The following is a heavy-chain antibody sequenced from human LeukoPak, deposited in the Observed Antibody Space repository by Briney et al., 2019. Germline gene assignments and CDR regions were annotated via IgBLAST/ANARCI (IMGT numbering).Heavy chain of an antibody. CDR2: INTDGSST. Sequence: GGSLRLSCAASGFTFSSSWMHWVRHAPAKGLVWVSRINTDGSSTTYADSVKGRFTIPRDNAKNTLYLQMNSLRAEDTAVYYCARDFRGVPSHGMDVWGQGTTVTVSS. CDR3: ARDFRGVPSHGMDV. D-gene: IGHD3-10*01. CDR1: GFTFSSSW. V-gene: IGHV3-74*03. J-gene: IGHJ6*02.